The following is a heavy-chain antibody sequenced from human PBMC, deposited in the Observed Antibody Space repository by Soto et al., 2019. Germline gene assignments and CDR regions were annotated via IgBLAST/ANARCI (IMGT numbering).Heavy chain of an antibody. V-gene: IGHV4-39*01. D-gene: IGHD2-8*02. J-gene: IGHJ3*02. CDR1: GSSMSSSAYY. CDR2: VYYTGIT. Sequence: QMHLQQSGPGLVKPSETLSLTCTVAGSSMSSSAYYWGWIRQPPGKGLEWIGSVYYTGITDYKSSLESRVSISADPSKNQFSLRLTSLSAADTAIYFCARQGRPGYCTGANCYPTFDIWGPGTMVTVSS. CDR3: ARQGRPGYCTGANCYPTFDI.